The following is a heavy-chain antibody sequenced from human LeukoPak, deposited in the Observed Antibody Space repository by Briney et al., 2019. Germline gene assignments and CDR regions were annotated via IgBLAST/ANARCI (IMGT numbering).Heavy chain of an antibody. CDR1: GYYISDGFY. D-gene: IGHD3-22*01. V-gene: IGHV4-61*08. Sequence: SETLSLTCTVSGYYISDGFYWDWIRQPPGKGLEWIGYIYYSGSTNYNPSLKSQVTISVDTSKNQFSLKLSSVTAADTAVYYCARGSDYYDSSGYYYYFDYWGQGTLVTVSS. CDR3: ARGSDYYDSSGYYYYFDY. J-gene: IGHJ4*02. CDR2: IYYSGST.